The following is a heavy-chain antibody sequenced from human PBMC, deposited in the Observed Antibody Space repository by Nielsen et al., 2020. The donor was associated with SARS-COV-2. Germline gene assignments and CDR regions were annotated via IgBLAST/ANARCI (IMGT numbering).Heavy chain of an antibody. J-gene: IGHJ5*02. Sequence: GESLKISCKGSGYSFTIYWIGWVRQMPGKGLEWMGTIWPGDSDTKYSPSFQGQVTISADKSTSTAYLQWSSLKALDTAMYYCARRGTSSNRYLDPWGQGTLVTVSS. CDR2: IWPGDSDT. CDR3: ARRGTSSNRYLDP. CDR1: GYSFTIYW. V-gene: IGHV5-51*01. D-gene: IGHD6-6*01.